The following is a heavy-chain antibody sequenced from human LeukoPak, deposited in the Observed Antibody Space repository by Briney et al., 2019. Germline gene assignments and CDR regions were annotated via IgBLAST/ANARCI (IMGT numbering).Heavy chain of an antibody. Sequence: PGGSLRLSCAASGFTFKTHAMSWVRQAPGKGLEWVSRIDDSGVIRSYADSVKGRFTIFRDNSKMTLTLQMNSLRAEDTAVYYCAKRLKRNYYYHYAMDVWGQGTTVTVSS. V-gene: IGHV3-23*01. CDR3: AKRLKRNYYYHYAMDV. CDR2: IDDSGVIR. CDR1: GFTFKTHA. J-gene: IGHJ6*02. D-gene: IGHD3-22*01.